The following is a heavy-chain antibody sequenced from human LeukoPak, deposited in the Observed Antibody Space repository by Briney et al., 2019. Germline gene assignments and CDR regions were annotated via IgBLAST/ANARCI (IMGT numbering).Heavy chain of an antibody. CDR2: INPTGGST. J-gene: IGHJ6*02. CDR3: ARERYCSGGNCFVTYYYGMDV. V-gene: IGHV1-46*01. D-gene: IGHD2-15*01. CDR1: GYTFTSYY. Sequence: ASVKVSCKASGYTFTSYYMHWVRQAPGQGLEWMGIINPTGGSTNYAQKFEGRVTMTRDTSTSTVYMELSSLRSEDTAVYYCARERYCSGGNCFVTYYYGMDVWGQGTTVTVSS.